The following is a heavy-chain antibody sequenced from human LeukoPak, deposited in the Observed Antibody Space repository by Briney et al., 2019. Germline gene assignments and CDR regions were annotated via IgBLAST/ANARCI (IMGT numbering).Heavy chain of an antibody. CDR2: ITSSSTTI. CDR3: VRERSSGSYRLRAFDI. J-gene: IGHJ3*02. Sequence: GGSLRVSCAASGFTFSTYHMNWVRQAPGKGLECVSFITSSSTTIYYADSVKGLFTISSENAKNSLYLQMNSLKTDDTAVYYCVRERSSGSYRLRAFDIWGQGTMVTVSS. D-gene: IGHD3-10*01. V-gene: IGHV3-48*04. CDR1: GFTFSTYH.